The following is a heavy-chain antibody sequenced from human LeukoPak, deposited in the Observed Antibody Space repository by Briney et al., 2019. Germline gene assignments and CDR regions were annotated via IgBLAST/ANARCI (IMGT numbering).Heavy chain of an antibody. CDR1: GFTFSHYW. J-gene: IGHJ4*02. D-gene: IGHD3-22*01. V-gene: IGHV3-74*01. CDR3: VPSDSSGLD. CDR2: TNTDGSST. Sequence: GGSLRLSCEASGFTFSHYWMHWVRQAPGKGLVWVSRTNTDGSSTSYMDSAKGRFTISRDNAKNTIYLQMDSLRAEDTAVYYCVPSDSSGLDWGQGTLVTVSP.